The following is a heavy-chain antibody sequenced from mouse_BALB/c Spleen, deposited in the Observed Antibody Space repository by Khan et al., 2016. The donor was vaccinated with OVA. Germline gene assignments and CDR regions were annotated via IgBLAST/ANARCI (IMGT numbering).Heavy chain of an antibody. Sequence: QVQLQQSGAELARPGASVKMSCKASGYTFTSYTIHWIKQRPGQGLEWIGYINPSSGYTTYNQNFKDKATLTADKSSTTADMQLSSLTSDDSAVYYCARDGAYYRNDGWFAYWGQGTLVTVSA. CDR2: INPSSGYT. V-gene: IGHV1-4*01. CDR3: ARDGAYYRNDGWFAY. J-gene: IGHJ3*01. D-gene: IGHD2-14*01. CDR1: GYTFTSYT.